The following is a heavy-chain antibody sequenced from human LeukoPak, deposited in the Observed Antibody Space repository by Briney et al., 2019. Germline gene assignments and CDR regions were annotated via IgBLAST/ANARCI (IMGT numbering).Heavy chain of an antibody. J-gene: IGHJ6*03. V-gene: IGHV4-59*01. CDR1: GGSIRSYY. D-gene: IGHD3-10*01. CDR3: ARDNTMVRGGYYYYYMDV. CDR2: IYYSGST. Sequence: SETLSLTCTVSGGSIRSYYWSWIRQPPGKGLEWIWYIYYSGSTNYNPSLKSRVTISIDTSKNQFSLKLSSVTAADTAVYYCARDNTMVRGGYYYYYMDVWGKGTTVTVSS.